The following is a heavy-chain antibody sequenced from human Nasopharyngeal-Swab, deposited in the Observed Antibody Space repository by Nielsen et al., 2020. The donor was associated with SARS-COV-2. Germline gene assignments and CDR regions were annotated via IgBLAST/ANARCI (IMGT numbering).Heavy chain of an antibody. J-gene: IGHJ4*02. CDR3: ARHVGSGWYGVDY. Sequence: GGSLRLSCKGSGYSFTSYWIGWVRQMPGKGLEWMGIIYPGDSDTRYSPSFQGQVTISADKSIGTAYLQWSSLKASDTAMYYCARHVGSGWYGVDYWGQGTLVTVSS. CDR1: GYSFTSYW. D-gene: IGHD6-19*01. V-gene: IGHV5-51*01. CDR2: IYPGDSDT.